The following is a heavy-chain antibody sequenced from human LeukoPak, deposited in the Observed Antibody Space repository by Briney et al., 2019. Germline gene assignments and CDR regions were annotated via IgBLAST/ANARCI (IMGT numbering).Heavy chain of an antibody. J-gene: IGHJ4*02. CDR1: GFTFSDYY. V-gene: IGHV3-11*05. Sequence: GGSLRLSCAASGFTFSDYYMSWIRQAPGKGLEWVSYISSSSSYTNYADPVKGRFTISRDNAKNSLYLQMNSLRAEDTAVYYCARESPSGRAYYSDSSGYYYFDYWGQGTLVTVSS. D-gene: IGHD3-22*01. CDR2: ISSSSSYT. CDR3: ARESPSGRAYYSDSSGYYYFDY.